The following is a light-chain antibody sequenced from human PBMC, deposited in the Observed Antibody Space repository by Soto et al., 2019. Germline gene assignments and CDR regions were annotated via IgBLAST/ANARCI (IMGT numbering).Light chain of an antibody. V-gene: IGKV3D-20*01. Sequence: IVLTQSPVTLSLSPGEVATLSCGASQTITFNFLAWYQQKPGLAPRLLVYDASIRATGIPYRFNGSWSGTDFTLTISRLEPEDFAVYYCQQYAGSTPTFGGGTRVEI. CDR3: QQYAGSTPT. CDR1: QTITFNF. CDR2: DAS. J-gene: IGKJ4*02.